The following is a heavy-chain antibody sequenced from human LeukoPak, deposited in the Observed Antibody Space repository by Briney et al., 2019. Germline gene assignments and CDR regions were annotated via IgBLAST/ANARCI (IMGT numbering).Heavy chain of an antibody. Sequence: ASVKVSCKASGGTFSSYAISWVRQAPGQGLEWMGGIIPIFGTANYAQKFQGRVTITADESTSTAYMELSSLRSEDTAVYYCARVVVVVAATLNWFDPWGQGTLVIVSS. V-gene: IGHV1-69*13. CDR2: IIPIFGTA. J-gene: IGHJ5*02. CDR3: ARVVVVVAATLNWFDP. CDR1: GGTFSSYA. D-gene: IGHD2-15*01.